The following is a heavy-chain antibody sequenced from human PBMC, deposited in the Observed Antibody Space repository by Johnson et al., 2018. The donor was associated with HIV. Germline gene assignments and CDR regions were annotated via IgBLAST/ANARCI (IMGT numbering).Heavy chain of an antibody. CDR2: IYSGGST. D-gene: IGHD2/OR15-2a*01. CDR3: ARDGFYDSWSDPFDI. CDR1: GFTVNLNY. Sequence: MLLVESGGGLNRPGGSLRLSCAASGFTVNLNYMSWVRQAPGKGLEWVSLIYSGGSTYYADSVKGRFTISRANAKNSLYLQMNSLRAEDTALYYCARDGFYDSWSDPFDIWGHGTMVTVSS. J-gene: IGHJ3*02. V-gene: IGHV3-53*01.